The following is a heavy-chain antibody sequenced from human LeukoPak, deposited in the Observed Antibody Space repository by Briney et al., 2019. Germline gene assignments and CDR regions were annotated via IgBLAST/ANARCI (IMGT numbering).Heavy chain of an antibody. J-gene: IGHJ6*02. CDR1: GFIFSSYE. Sequence: GGSLRLSCAASGFIFSSYEMSWVRQAPGKGLQWVSYIGSSGNTRYYADSVKGRSTISRDNAQNSLYLQMNSLRVEDTAVYYCARSFRRYGMDVWGQGTTVTVSS. D-gene: IGHD3-10*01. V-gene: IGHV3-48*03. CDR2: IGSSGNTR. CDR3: ARSFRRYGMDV.